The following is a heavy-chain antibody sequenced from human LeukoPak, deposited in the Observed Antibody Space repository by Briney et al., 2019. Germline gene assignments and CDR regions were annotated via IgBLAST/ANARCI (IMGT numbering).Heavy chain of an antibody. J-gene: IGHJ6*03. CDR1: GFTFSSYS. CDR2: ISSSSSYI. Sequence: PGGSLRLSCAASGFTFSSYSMNWVRQAPGKGLEWVSPISSSSSYIYYADSVKGRFTISRDNAKNSLYLQMNSLRAEDTAVYYCARDQGHYYGSGSYSGYYYYYYMDVWGKGTTVTISS. CDR3: ARDQGHYYGSGSYSGYYYYYYMDV. D-gene: IGHD3-10*01. V-gene: IGHV3-21*01.